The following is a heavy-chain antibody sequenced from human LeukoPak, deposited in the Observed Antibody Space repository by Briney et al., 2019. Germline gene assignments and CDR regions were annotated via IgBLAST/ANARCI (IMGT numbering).Heavy chain of an antibody. CDR1: GYTFTGYY. D-gene: IGHD2-15*01. CDR3: ARLPLYCSGGSCYSLDY. CDR2: INPNSGGT. J-gene: IGHJ4*02. Sequence: ASVKVSCKASGYTFTGYYMHWVRQAPGEGLEWMGWINPNSGGTNYAQKLQGRVTMTTHTSTSTAYMELRSLRSDDTAVYYCARLPLYCSGGSCYSLDYWGQGTLVTVSS. V-gene: IGHV1-2*02.